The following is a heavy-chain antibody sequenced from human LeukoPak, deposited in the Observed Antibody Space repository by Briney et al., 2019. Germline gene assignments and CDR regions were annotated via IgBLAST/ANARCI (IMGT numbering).Heavy chain of an antibody. CDR1: GFTFSTYG. J-gene: IGHJ4*02. V-gene: IGHV3-30*02. CDR2: IRYDGSNK. Sequence: GGSLRLSCAASGFTFSTYGMHWVRQAPGKGLEWVAFIRYDGSNKDYADSVKGRFTISRDNSKNTLYLQMNSLRAEDTAVYYCARRGYHDYSGFDYWGQGTLVTVSS. D-gene: IGHD1-26*01. CDR3: ARRGYHDYSGFDY.